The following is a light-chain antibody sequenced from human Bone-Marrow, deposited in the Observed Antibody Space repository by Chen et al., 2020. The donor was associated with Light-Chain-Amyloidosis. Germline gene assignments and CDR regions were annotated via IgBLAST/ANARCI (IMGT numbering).Light chain of an antibody. J-gene: IGKJ1*01. CDR2: DAS. CDR3: QQRSNWPRT. CDR1: QSVRFS. V-gene: IGKV3-11*01. Sequence: EIVLPQSPATLSLSPGDRVTLSCRASQSVRFSLAWYQQKPGQAPRLLIYDASNRATGIPARFSGSGSMTDFTLTISSLEPEDFAVYYCQQRSNWPRTFGQGTKVDIK.